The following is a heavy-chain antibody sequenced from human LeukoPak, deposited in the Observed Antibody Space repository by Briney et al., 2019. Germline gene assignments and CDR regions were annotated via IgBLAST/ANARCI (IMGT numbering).Heavy chain of an antibody. CDR2: ISGSGGST. J-gene: IGHJ4*02. CDR3: ARGGSYPTPFDY. V-gene: IGHV3-23*01. Sequence: PGGSLRLSCAASGFAFSSYAMSWVRQAPGKGLEWVSAISGSGGSTYYADSVKGRFTISRDNSKNTLYLQMNSLRAEDTAVYYCARGGSYPTPFDYWGQGTLVTVSS. CDR1: GFAFSSYA. D-gene: IGHD1-26*01.